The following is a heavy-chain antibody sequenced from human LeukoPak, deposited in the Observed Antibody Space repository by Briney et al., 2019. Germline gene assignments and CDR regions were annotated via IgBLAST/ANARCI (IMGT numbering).Heavy chain of an antibody. J-gene: IGHJ4*02. CDR3: ARGSDSSGYSFYSNFDY. CDR2: IYYSGST. CDR1: GFTVSSNY. V-gene: IGHV4-59*02. Sequence: PGGSLRLSCAASGFTVSSNYMSWVRQAPGKGLEWIGYIYYSGSTNYNPSLKSRVTISVDTSKNQFSLKLSSVTAADTAVYYCARGSDSSGYSFYSNFDYWGQGTLVTVSS. D-gene: IGHD3-22*01.